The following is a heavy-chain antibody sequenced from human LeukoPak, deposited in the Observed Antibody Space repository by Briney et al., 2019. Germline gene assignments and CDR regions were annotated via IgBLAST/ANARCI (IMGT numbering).Heavy chain of an antibody. Sequence: SETLSLTCTVSGGSISSYYWSWIRQPPGKGLEWIGYIYYSGSTNYNPSLKSRVTISVDTSKNQFSLKLSSVTAADTAVYYCARAEALSDSSGYYEDYWGQGTLVTVSS. CDR1: GGSISSYY. CDR2: IYYSGST. V-gene: IGHV4-59*01. CDR3: ARAEALSDSSGYYEDY. J-gene: IGHJ4*02. D-gene: IGHD3-22*01.